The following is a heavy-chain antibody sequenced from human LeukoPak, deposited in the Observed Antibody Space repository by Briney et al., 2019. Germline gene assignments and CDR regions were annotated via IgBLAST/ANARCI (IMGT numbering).Heavy chain of an antibody. CDR1: GYTFTSYY. D-gene: IGHD6-13*01. Sequence: ASVKVSCKASGYTFTSYYMHWVRQAPGQGLEWMGIINPSGGSTSYVQKFQGRVTMTRDTSTSTVYMELSRLRSEDTAVYYCASAAPLQQQLSGASDAFDIWGQGTMVTVSS. J-gene: IGHJ3*02. V-gene: IGHV1-46*01. CDR2: INPSGGST. CDR3: ASAAPLQQQLSGASDAFDI.